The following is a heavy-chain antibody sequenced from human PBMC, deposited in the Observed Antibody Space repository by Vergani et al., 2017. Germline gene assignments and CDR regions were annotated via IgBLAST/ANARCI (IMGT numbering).Heavy chain of an antibody. J-gene: IGHJ4*02. CDR2: IYYSGST. CDR3: AGAVRYGYCGGGSCSSPYYFDY. Sequence: QVQLQELGPGLVKPSQTLSPTRPVLGGPISSGGYYWSWIRQHPGKGLEWIGYIYYSGSTYYNPPLQSRVTIAVDTSKNQFSLMLSSVTAADTAVYYCAGAVRYGYCGGGSCSSPYYFDYWGQGTLVTVSS. V-gene: IGHV4-31*03. D-gene: IGHD2-15*01. CDR1: GGPISSGGYY.